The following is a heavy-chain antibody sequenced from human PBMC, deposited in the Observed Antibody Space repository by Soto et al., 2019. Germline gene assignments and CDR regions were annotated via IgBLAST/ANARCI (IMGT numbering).Heavy chain of an antibody. V-gene: IGHV1-18*01. CDR2: ISAYNGNT. CDR3: ARATRRKGWYRWSQTTSFDY. Sequence: ASVKVSCKASGYTFTSYGISWVRQAPGQGLEWMGWISAYNGNTNYAQKLQGRVTMTTDTSTSTAYMELRSLRSDDTAVYYCARATRRKGWYRWSQTTSFDYWGQGTLVTVSS. J-gene: IGHJ4*02. CDR1: GYTFTSYG. D-gene: IGHD6-19*01.